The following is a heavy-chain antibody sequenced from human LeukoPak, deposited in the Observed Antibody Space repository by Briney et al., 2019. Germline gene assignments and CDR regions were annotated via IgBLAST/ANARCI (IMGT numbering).Heavy chain of an antibody. Sequence: GSSVKVSCKASGDTFSSYAITWVRQAPGQGLEWMGWMNPNSGNTGYAQKFQGRVTMTRNTSISTAYMELSSLRSEDTAVYYCARGDTAMVTDYWGQGTLVTVSS. CDR2: MNPNSGNT. J-gene: IGHJ4*02. CDR1: GDTFSSYA. D-gene: IGHD5-18*01. V-gene: IGHV1-8*02. CDR3: ARGDTAMVTDY.